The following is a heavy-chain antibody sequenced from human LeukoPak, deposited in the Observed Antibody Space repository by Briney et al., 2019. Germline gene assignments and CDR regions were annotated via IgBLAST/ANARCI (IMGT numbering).Heavy chain of an antibody. V-gene: IGHV4-59*12. CDR2: IYYSGST. CDR3: ARDPSPRLGTGFDY. D-gene: IGHD1-14*01. CDR1: GGSISSYY. J-gene: IGHJ4*02. Sequence: PSETLSLTCTVSGGSISSYYWSWIRQPPGKGLEWIGYIYYSGSTNYNPSLKSRVTISVNSSKNHFSLNMNSVTAADTAIYYCARDPSPRLGTGFDYWGLGTLVTVSS.